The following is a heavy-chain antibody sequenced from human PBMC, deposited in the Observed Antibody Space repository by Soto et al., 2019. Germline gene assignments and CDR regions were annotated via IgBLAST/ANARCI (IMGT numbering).Heavy chain of an antibody. Sequence: GGSLRLSCAASGFTFSSYAMSWVRQAPGKGLEWVSAISGSGGSTYYADSVKGRFTISRDNSKNTLYLQMSSLRAEDTAVYYCAKDRDWNYVLDYFDYWGQGTLVTVSS. D-gene: IGHD1-7*01. J-gene: IGHJ4*02. V-gene: IGHV3-23*01. CDR3: AKDRDWNYVLDYFDY. CDR2: ISGSGGST. CDR1: GFTFSSYA.